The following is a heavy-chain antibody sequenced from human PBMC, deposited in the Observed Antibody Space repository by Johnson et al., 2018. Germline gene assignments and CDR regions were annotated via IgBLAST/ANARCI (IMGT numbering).Heavy chain of an antibody. D-gene: IGHD5-12*01. CDR1: GFTFDDYA. V-gene: IGHV3-9*01. CDR3: AKASKGPWLRYYYYYYLDV. Sequence: VQLVQSGGGLVQPGRSLRLSCAASGFTFDDYAMHWVRQAPGKGLEWVSGISWNSGSIGYADSVKGRFTISRDNAKNSLYLQMNSLRAEDTAVYYCAKASKGPWLRYYYYYYLDVWGKGTTVTVSS. CDR2: ISWNSGSI. J-gene: IGHJ6*03.